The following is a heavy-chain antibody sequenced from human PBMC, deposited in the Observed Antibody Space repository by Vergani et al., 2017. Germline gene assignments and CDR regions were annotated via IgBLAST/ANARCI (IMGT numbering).Heavy chain of an antibody. V-gene: IGHV1-46*03. CDR2: INPSGGHT. J-gene: IGHJ4*02. CDR3: ARVDYGILTGYLY. Sequence: QVQVVQSGAEVKKSEASVKVSCKTSGYTFSNYYMHWVRQAPGQGLELMGIINPSGGHTNYAQKFQGRVTMTRDTSTSTVYMELSSLRSEDTAIYYCARVDYGILTGYLYGGQGALVTVAA. CDR1: GYTFSNYY. D-gene: IGHD3-9*01.